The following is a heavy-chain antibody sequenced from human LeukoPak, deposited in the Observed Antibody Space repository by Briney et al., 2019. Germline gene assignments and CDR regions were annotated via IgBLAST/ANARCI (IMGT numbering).Heavy chain of an antibody. V-gene: IGHV3-7*01. D-gene: IGHD4-17*01. CDR1: GFTFSSYW. CDR2: IKQDGSEK. J-gene: IGHJ6*02. Sequence: GGSLRLSCAASGFTFSSYWMSWVRQAPGKGLEWVANIKQDGSEKYYVDSVKGRFTISRDNAKNSLYLQMNSLRAEDTAVYYCARDRYGDYGYYYYGMDVWGQGTTVTVSS. CDR3: ARDRYGDYGYYYYGMDV.